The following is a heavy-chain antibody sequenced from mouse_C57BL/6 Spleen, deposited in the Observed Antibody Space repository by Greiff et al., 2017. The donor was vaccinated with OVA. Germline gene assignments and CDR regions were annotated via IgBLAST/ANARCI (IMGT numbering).Heavy chain of an antibody. Sequence: QVQLQQPGAELVMPGASVKLSCKASGYTFTSYWMHWVKQRPGQGLEWIGEIDPSDSYTNYNQKFKGKSTLTVDKSSSTAYMQLSSLTSEDSAVYYCARRLLRYYCDYWGQGTTLTVSS. D-gene: IGHD1-1*01. CDR1: GYTFTSYW. J-gene: IGHJ2*01. CDR3: ARRLLRYYCDY. CDR2: IDPSDSYT. V-gene: IGHV1-69*01.